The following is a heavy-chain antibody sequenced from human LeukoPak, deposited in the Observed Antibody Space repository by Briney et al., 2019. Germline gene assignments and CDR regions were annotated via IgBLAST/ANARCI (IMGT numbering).Heavy chain of an antibody. Sequence: GGSLRLSCAASGFAFSDYAMDWVRQAPGKGLEWVAVISYDGRDKLYSDSVKGRFSISRDNSRNTLYLQMNSLGPEDTAVYYCARVGDVMFWFGETTWFDSWARELWSPSTQ. D-gene: IGHD3-10*01. J-gene: IGHJ5*01. CDR1: GFAFSDYA. CDR2: ISYDGRDK. CDR3: ARVGDVMFWFGETTWFDS. V-gene: IGHV3-30*04.